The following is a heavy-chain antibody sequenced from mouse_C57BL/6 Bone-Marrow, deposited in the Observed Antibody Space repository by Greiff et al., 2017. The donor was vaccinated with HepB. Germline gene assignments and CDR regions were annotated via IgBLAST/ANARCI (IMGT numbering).Heavy chain of an antibody. V-gene: IGHV14-4*01. D-gene: IGHD1-1*01. CDR2: IDPENGDT. CDR3: TTDGSSSAWFAY. Sequence: EVQLQQSGAELVRPGASVKLSCTASGFNIKDDYMHWVKQRPEQGLEWIGWIDPENGDTEYASKFQGKATITADTSSNTAYLQLSRLTSEDTAVYYCTTDGSSSAWFAYWGQGTLVTVSA. CDR1: GFNIKDDY. J-gene: IGHJ3*01.